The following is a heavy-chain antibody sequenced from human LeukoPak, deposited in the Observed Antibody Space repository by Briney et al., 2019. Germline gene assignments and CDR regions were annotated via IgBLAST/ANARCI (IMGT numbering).Heavy chain of an antibody. CDR2: INTDGGST. CDR1: GFTFSIYW. CDR3: IRGGLDIVALPVANFDY. V-gene: IGHV3-74*01. Sequence: PGGSLRLSCAASGFTFSIYWMHWVRQAPGMGLVWVSRINTDGGSTSYADSVKGRFTISRDNAKNTLYLQMNSLRAEDTAVYYCIRGGLDIVALPVANFDYWGQGTLVTVSS. J-gene: IGHJ4*02. D-gene: IGHD2-2*03.